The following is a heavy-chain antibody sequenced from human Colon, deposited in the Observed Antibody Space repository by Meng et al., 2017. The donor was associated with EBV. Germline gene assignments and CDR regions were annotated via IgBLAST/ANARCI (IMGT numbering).Heavy chain of an antibody. CDR3: TPYAVGAGGRGY. J-gene: IGHJ4*02. CDR2: HSEST. V-gene: IGHV4-30-4*01. Sequence: QWQLQESGPGLVKPSQTLSLTCVVSGAFISSGNYHWSWIRQAPGNGLEWIGHSESTSYNPSLRSRVVISVDTAKNQFSLRLDSVTAADTAVYYCTPYAVGAGGRGYWGPGTLVTVSS. CDR1: GAFISSGNYH. D-gene: IGHD2-15*01.